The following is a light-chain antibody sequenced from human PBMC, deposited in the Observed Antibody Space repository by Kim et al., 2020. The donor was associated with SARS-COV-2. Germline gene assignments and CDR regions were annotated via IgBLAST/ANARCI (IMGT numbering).Light chain of an antibody. V-gene: IGLV6-57*03. CDR3: QSYDSSNPWV. Sequence: KTVPISFTRTRGSIASNYVQWYQQRPGSAPTTVIYEDNQRPSGVPDRFSGSIDSSSNSASLTISGLKTEDEADYYCQSYDSSNPWVFGGGTQLTVL. CDR2: EDN. CDR1: RGSIASNY. J-gene: IGLJ3*02.